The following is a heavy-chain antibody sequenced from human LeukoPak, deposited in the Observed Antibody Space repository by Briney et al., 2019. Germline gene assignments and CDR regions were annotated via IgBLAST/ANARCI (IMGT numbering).Heavy chain of an antibody. D-gene: IGHD3-3*01. J-gene: IGHJ4*02. CDR1: GFTFSSYA. CDR3: ARSPATYYDFWSGYYSRGGDYYFDY. Sequence: GRSLRLSCAASGFTFSSYAMHWVRQAPGKGLEWVAVISYDGSNKYYADSVKGRFAISRDNAKNSLYLQMNSLRAEDTAVYYCARSPATYYDFWSGYYSRGGDYYFDYWGQGTLVTVSS. V-gene: IGHV3-30*09. CDR2: ISYDGSNK.